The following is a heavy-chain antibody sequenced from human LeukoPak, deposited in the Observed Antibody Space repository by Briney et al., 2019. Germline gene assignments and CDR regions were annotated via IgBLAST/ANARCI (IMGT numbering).Heavy chain of an antibody. V-gene: IGHV1-18*01. Sequence: ASVKVSCKASGYTFTSYGISWVRQAPGQGLEWMGWISAYNGNTNYAQKLQGRVTMTTDTSTSTAYMELRSLRSDDTAVYYCARHLPYDSSGYSTTWAFDIWGQGTMVTVSS. D-gene: IGHD3-22*01. CDR3: ARHLPYDSSGYSTTWAFDI. CDR2: ISAYNGNT. CDR1: GYTFTSYG. J-gene: IGHJ3*02.